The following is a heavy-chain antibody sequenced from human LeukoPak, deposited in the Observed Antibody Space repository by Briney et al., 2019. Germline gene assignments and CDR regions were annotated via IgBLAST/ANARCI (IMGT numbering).Heavy chain of an antibody. CDR3: AIGWCGFWHNSYADDNAFEI. CDR2: INQSGRT. CDR1: GGTFSGYY. Sequence: PSETLSLTCAAYGGTFSGYYWSWIRQVPGKGLEWIGEINQSGRTNYNPSLKSRVTISVDTSKNQISLKLSFVTATDTAIYYCAIGWCGFWHNSYADDNAFEIWGQGTMVTVSS. J-gene: IGHJ3*02. V-gene: IGHV4-34*01. D-gene: IGHD5-18*01.